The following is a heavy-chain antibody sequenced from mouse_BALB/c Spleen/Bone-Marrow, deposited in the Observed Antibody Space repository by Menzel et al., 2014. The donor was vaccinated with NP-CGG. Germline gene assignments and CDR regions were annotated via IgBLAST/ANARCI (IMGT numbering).Heavy chain of an antibody. CDR1: GFDFSGFW. CDR3: ARLGYYGGFAY. V-gene: IGHV4-1*02. Sequence: VQLQQSGGGLAQPGRSLKLSCAASGFDFSGFWMGWVRQAPGKGLEWIGEINPDSSTINYTPSLKDRFIISRDNAKNTLYLQMSKVRSEDTALYYCARLGYYGGFAYWGQGTLVTVSA. CDR2: INPDSSTI. D-gene: IGHD2-3*01. J-gene: IGHJ3*01.